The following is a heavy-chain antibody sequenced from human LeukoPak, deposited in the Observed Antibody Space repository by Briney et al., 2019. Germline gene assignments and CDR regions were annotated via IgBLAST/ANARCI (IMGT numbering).Heavy chain of an antibody. D-gene: IGHD5-12*01. V-gene: IGHV3-7*02. CDR2: IKEDGSEK. Sequence: PGGSLRLSCAASGFTFRSYWMSWVRQAPGKGLEWVANIKEDGSEKYYVDSVKGRFTISRDNAKNSLYLQMNSLRADDTAVYSCARVDYYYYGMDVWGQGTTVTVSS. CDR1: GFTFRSYW. J-gene: IGHJ6*02. CDR3: ARVDYYYYGMDV.